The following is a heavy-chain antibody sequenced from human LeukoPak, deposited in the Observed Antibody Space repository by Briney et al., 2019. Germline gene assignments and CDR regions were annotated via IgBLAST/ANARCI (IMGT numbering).Heavy chain of an antibody. Sequence: SETLSLTCSVSGGSVSDSSWSWIRQPAGKGPEWIGRIFGSGGSNYNPSLKSRVTMSVDTSKNQFSLKLTSLTAADTALYFCAQGAYGFGKKHTYYYIEVWGKGTTVTVSS. CDR2: IFGSGGS. D-gene: IGHD3-10*01. CDR1: GGSVSDSS. J-gene: IGHJ6*03. V-gene: IGHV4-4*07. CDR3: AQGAYGFGKKHTYYYIEV.